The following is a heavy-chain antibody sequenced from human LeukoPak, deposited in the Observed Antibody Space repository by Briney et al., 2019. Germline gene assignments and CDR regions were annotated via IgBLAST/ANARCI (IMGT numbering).Heavy chain of an antibody. Sequence: SETLSLTCSVSGVSMRTSTYYWGWIRQPPGRGLEWIGSFYYVGSTYYNPSLQSRVTLSLDAPKNRFSLKLSSVTAADTAVYYCGVVPAAMSPYYFDYWGQGTLVTVSS. CDR3: GVVPAAMSPYYFDY. CDR1: GVSMRTSTYY. D-gene: IGHD2-2*01. J-gene: IGHJ4*02. V-gene: IGHV4-39*07. CDR2: FYYVGST.